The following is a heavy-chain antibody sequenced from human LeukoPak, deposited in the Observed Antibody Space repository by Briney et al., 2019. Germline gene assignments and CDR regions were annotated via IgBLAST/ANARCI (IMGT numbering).Heavy chain of an antibody. D-gene: IGHD1-26*01. Sequence: PSETLSLTCTVSGGSISSGSHYWDWIRQPPGKGLEWIGSFYYSGSPYYNPSLKRRVTISVDTSKNQFSLNLSSVTAADTAVYYCARNVPNSGSYYAFDFWGQGTLVTVSS. V-gene: IGHV4-39*01. CDR1: GGSISSGSHY. CDR2: FYYSGSP. CDR3: ARNVPNSGSYYAFDF. J-gene: IGHJ4*02.